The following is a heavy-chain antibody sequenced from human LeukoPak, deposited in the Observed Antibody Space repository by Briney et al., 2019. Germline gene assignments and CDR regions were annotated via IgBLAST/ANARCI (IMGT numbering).Heavy chain of an antibody. V-gene: IGHV3-74*01. CDR1: GFRFSVYW. CDR2: INSDGSVT. CDR3: VAILVSGAIWQFDL. Sequence: GGSLRLSCAASGFRFSVYWMHWVRQAPGKGLVWVSRINSDGSVTSFADSVKGRFTISRDTSKNTLYLQMNSLRAEDTAVYYCVAILVSGAIWQFDLWGRGTLVTVSS. J-gene: IGHJ2*01. D-gene: IGHD2-2*02.